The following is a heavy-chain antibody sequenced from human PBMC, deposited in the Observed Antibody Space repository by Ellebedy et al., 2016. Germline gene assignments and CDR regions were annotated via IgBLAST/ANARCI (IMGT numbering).Heavy chain of an antibody. J-gene: IGHJ4*02. V-gene: IGHV3-49*03. Sequence: GESLKISXAASGFTFSTYSMNWFRQAPGKGLEGVGFIRSSAYVGTSEYAASVEGRFAISRDDSRSISYLQMNSLRTEDTALYYCTRFNFGLQQYFDGFDYWGQGTLVTVCS. CDR2: IRSSAYVGTS. D-gene: IGHD3-9*01. CDR3: TRFNFGLQQYFDGFDY. CDR1: GFTFSTYS.